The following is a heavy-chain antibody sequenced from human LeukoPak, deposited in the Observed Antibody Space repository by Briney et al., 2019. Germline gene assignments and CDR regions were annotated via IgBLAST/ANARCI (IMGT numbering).Heavy chain of an antibody. CDR1: GGTFGSYA. V-gene: IGHV1-69*05. J-gene: IGHJ4*02. CDR3: ARIVVPAAADY. D-gene: IGHD2-2*01. CDR2: IIPIFGTA. Sequence: SVKVSCKASGGTFGSYAISWVRQAPGQGLEWMGRIIPIFGTANYAQKFQGRVTITTDESTSTAYMELSSLRTEDTAVYYCARIVVPAAADYWGQGTLVTVSS.